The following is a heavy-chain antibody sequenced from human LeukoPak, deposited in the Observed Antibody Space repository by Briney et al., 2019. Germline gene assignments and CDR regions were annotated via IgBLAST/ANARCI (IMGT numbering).Heavy chain of an antibody. V-gene: IGHV4-59*01. Sequence: KPSETLSLICTVSGGSISYYYWSWIRQPPGKGLEWIGYISNSGSINYNPSLKSRVTVSLDTSKTQFSLRLSSVTAADTAVYYCARDSRSSSWPSYYDIDVWGKGTTVTVSS. D-gene: IGHD6-13*01. CDR3: ARDSRSSSWPSYYDIDV. J-gene: IGHJ6*04. CDR2: ISNSGSI. CDR1: GGSISYYY.